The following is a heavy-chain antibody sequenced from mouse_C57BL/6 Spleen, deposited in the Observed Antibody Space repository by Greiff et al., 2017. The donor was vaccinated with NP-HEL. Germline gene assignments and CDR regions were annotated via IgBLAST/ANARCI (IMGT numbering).Heavy chain of an antibody. CDR3: ARFYYYGSRGYAMDY. V-gene: IGHV5-4*03. CDR2: ISDGGSYT. D-gene: IGHD1-1*01. Sequence: EVKLMESGGGLVKPGGSLKLSCAASGFTFSSYAMSWVRQTPEKRLEWVATISDGGSYTYYPDNVKGRFTISRDNAKNNLYLQMSHLKSEDTAMYYCARFYYYGSRGYAMDYWGQGTSVTVSS. J-gene: IGHJ4*01. CDR1: GFTFSSYA.